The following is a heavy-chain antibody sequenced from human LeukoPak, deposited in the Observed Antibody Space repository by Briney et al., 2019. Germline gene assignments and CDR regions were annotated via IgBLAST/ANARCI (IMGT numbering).Heavy chain of an antibody. Sequence: PGGSLRLSCAASGFTFDDYAMHWVRHAPGKGLEWVSGISWNSGSIVYADSVKGRFTISRDNAKNSLYLQMNSLRAEDTAVYYCARGMYYDFWSGFQTTLWPTSPAYYYMDVWGKGTTVTVSS. CDR2: ISWNSGSI. V-gene: IGHV3-9*01. J-gene: IGHJ6*03. CDR1: GFTFDDYA. D-gene: IGHD3-3*01. CDR3: ARGMYYDFWSGFQTTLWPTSPAYYYMDV.